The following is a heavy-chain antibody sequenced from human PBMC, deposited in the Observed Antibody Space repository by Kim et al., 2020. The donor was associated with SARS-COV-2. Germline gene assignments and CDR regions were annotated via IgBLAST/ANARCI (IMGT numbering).Heavy chain of an antibody. Sequence: GGSLRLSCAASGFTFDDCAMHWVRQAPGKGLEWISVISWNSNIIAYAASVKGRSTISRDTAKNSLYLEMSSMQTENTAFYYCVQVTSMVSTSVFDCWGQ. CDR3: VQVTSMVSTSVFDC. CDR1: GFTFDDCA. CDR2: ISWNSNII. V-gene: IGHV3-9*01. J-gene: IGHJ4*02. D-gene: IGHD2-8*01.